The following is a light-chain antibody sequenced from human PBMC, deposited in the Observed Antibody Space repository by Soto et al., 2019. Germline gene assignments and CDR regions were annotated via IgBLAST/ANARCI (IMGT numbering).Light chain of an antibody. V-gene: IGKV3-20*01. CDR2: DVS. J-gene: IGKJ4*01. CDR1: QSVSSNS. CDR3: QQYGSTPLT. Sequence: EIVLKQSPDTLSLSPGERATLSCRASQSVSSNSLAWYQQQPGQAPRFLIYDVSSRATGITDRFSGSGSGTDFTLTISRLEPEDFAMYYCQQYGSTPLTFGGGTKVDIK.